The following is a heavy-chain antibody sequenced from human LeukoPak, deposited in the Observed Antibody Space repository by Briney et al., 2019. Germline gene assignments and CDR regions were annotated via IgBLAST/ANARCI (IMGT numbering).Heavy chain of an antibody. CDR3: ARAGDFHGSARFGP. D-gene: IGHD3-10*01. Sequence: GGSLRLSCAASGFTFSSYAMSWVRQAPGKGLEWVSAISGSGGSTYYADSVKGRFTISRDNSKNTLYLQMNSLRAADTAVYYCARAGDFHGSARFGPWGQGTLVTVSS. CDR2: ISGSGGST. V-gene: IGHV3-23*01. CDR1: GFTFSSYA. J-gene: IGHJ5*02.